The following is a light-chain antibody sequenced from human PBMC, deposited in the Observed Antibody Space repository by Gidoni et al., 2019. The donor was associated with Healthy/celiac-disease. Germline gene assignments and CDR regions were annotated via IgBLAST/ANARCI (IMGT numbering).Light chain of an antibody. CDR3: NSRDSSGYHVV. J-gene: IGLJ2*01. CDR1: SLRNYY. Sequence: SSELTQDPAVSVALRQTVRITCQGDSLRNYYASWYQQKPGQAPVLVIYGKNNRPSGIPDRFSGSSSGNTASLTITGAQAEDEADYYCNSRDSSGYHVVFGGGTKLTVL. CDR2: GKN. V-gene: IGLV3-19*01.